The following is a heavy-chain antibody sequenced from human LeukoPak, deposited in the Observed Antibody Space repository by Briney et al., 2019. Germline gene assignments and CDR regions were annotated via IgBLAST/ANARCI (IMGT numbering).Heavy chain of an antibody. D-gene: IGHD2-8*02. CDR1: GGSFSGYY. J-gene: IGHJ4*02. CDR3: ARGRAFWYYFDY. CDR2: INHSGST. V-gene: IGHV4-34*01. Sequence: SETLSLTCAVYGGSFSGYYWSWIRQPPGKGLEWIGEINHSGSTNYNPSLESRVTISVDTSKNQFSLKLSSVTAADTAVYYCARGRAFWYYFDYWGQGTLVTVSS.